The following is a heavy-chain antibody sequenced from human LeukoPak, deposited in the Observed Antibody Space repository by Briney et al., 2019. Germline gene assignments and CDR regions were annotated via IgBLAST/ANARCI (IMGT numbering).Heavy chain of an antibody. CDR1: GFTFDDYA. Sequence: GGSLRLSCAASGFTFDDYAMHWVRQARGKGLEWVSGISWNSGSIGYADSVKGRFTISRDDAKNSLYLQMNSLRAEDTALYYCAKDKGAGSSGFDPWGQGTLVTVSS. D-gene: IGHD6-6*01. J-gene: IGHJ5*02. CDR3: AKDKGAGSSGFDP. CDR2: ISWNSGSI. V-gene: IGHV3-9*01.